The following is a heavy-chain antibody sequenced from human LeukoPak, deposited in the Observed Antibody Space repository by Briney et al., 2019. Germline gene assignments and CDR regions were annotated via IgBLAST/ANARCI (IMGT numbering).Heavy chain of an antibody. J-gene: IGHJ6*03. CDR1: GFTFSTYA. CDR3: AKGSPRNWNDRAYFFYYMDV. V-gene: IGHV3-23*01. D-gene: IGHD1-1*01. CDR2: ISGSGDNT. Sequence: PGGSLRLSCAASGFTFSTYAMSWVRQAPGKGLEWVSPISGSGDNTYYADSVKGRFTISRDNSKITLYLQMNSLRPEDTAVFYCAKGSPRNWNDRAYFFYYMDVWGKGTTVTVSS.